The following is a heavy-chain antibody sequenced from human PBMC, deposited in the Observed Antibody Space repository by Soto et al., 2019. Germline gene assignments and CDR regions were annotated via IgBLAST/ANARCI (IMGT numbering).Heavy chain of an antibody. CDR1: GFSFSTYW. V-gene: IGHV3-7*01. D-gene: IGHD4-4*01. CDR3: ARSGWRDDYSNDYYYYYMDV. Sequence: PGGSLRLSCAASGFSFSTYWMSWVRQAPGKGLEWVANIKQDGSEKYYVDSVKGRFTISRDNAKNSLYLQMNSLRAEDTAVYYCARSGWRDDYSNDYYYYYMDVWGKGTTVTVSS. CDR2: IKQDGSEK. J-gene: IGHJ6*03.